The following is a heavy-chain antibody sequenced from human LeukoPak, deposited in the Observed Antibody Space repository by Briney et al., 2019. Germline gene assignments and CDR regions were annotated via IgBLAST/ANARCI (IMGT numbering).Heavy chain of an antibody. D-gene: IGHD4-23*01. V-gene: IGHV3-21*01. J-gene: IGHJ4*02. CDR2: ISSSSSYI. CDR3: ARDRYGGNTYDY. Sequence: GGSLRLSCAASGFTLSSYSMNWVRQAPGKGLEWVSSISSSSSYIYYADSVKGRFTISRDNAKNSLYLQMNSPRAEDTAVYYCARDRYGGNTYDYWGQGTLVTVSS. CDR1: GFTLSSYS.